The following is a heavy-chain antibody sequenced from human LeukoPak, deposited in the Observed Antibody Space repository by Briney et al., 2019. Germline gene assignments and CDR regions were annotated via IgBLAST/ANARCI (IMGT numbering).Heavy chain of an antibody. D-gene: IGHD4-17*01. J-gene: IGHJ4*02. CDR2: IYYSGST. CDR3: ARGLKYGDYPDY. CDR1: GDSISSGYY. V-gene: IGHV4-38-2*02. Sequence: SETLSLTCTVSGDSISSGYYWGWIRQPPGKGLEWIGSIYYSGSTYYNPSLKSRVTISVDTSKNQFSLKLSSVTAADTAVYYCARGLKYGDYPDYWGQGTLVTVSS.